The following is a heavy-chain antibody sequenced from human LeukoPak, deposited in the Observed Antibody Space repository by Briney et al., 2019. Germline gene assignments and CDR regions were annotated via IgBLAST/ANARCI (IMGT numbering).Heavy chain of an antibody. Sequence: PSQTLSLTCTVSGGSISSGNYYWSWIHQHPGKGLEWIGNIYDGGKTYDNPSLKSRITMSIDTSKNQFSLRLRSVTAADAAIYFCARGPRSNTYYYYFYIDVWGIGTTVTVSS. V-gene: IGHV4-31*03. CDR3: ARGPRSNTYYYYFYIDV. CDR1: GGSISSGNYY. J-gene: IGHJ6*03. CDR2: IYDGGKT.